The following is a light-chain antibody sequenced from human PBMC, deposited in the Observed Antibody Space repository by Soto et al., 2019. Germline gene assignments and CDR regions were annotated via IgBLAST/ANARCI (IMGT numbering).Light chain of an antibody. CDR1: QSVSSSY. CDR2: GAS. Sequence: VLTQTPATLSLSPGERATLSCRASQSVSSSYLAWYQQKPGQAPRLLIYGASSRATGIPDRFSGSGSGTDFTLTISRLEPEDFAVYYCQQYGSSPPGVTFGPGTKVDIK. CDR3: QQYGSSPPGVT. J-gene: IGKJ3*01. V-gene: IGKV3-20*01.